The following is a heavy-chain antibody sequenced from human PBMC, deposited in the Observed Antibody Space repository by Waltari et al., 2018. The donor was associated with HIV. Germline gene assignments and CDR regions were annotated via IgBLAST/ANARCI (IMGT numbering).Heavy chain of an antibody. J-gene: IGHJ4*02. CDR3: ARGGFYGSGSKVN. CDR1: GFTFSSYW. CDR2: IEQNGREK. V-gene: IGHV3-7*04. Sequence: EVQLVESGGGLVQPGGSLRLSCAASGFTFSSYWMSWVRQAPGKGVAWVANIEQNGREKYYVDSVNGRFTVARDNSENSLYLQMNSLRAEDTAVYYCARGGFYGSGSKVNWGQGTLVTVSS. D-gene: IGHD3-10*01.